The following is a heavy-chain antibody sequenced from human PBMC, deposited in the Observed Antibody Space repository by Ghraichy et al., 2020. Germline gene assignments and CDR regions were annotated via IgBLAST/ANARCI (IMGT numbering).Heavy chain of an antibody. V-gene: IGHV3-33*01. D-gene: IGHD2-2*01. CDR3: ARDMGYCSSTSCYDGVGFDY. CDR2: IWHDGSKK. J-gene: IGHJ4*02. CDR1: GFTFSSYG. Sequence: SCAASGFTFSSYGMHWVRQAPGKGLEWVAVIWHDGSKKYYADSVKGRFIISRDNSKNTLYLQMNSLRAEDTAVYYCARDMGYCSSTSCYDGVGFDYWGQGTLVTVSS.